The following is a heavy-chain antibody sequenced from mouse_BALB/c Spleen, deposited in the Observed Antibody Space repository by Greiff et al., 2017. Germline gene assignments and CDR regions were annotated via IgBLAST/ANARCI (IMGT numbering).Heavy chain of an antibody. Sequence: EVKLMESGGGLVQPGGSLKLSCAASGFTFSSYTMSWVRQTPEKRLEWVAYISNGGGSTYYPDTVKGRFTISRDNAKNTLYLQMSSLKSEDTAMYYCARHARDYFDYWGQGTTLTVSS. CDR1: GFTFSSYT. V-gene: IGHV5-12-2*01. CDR2: ISNGGGST. CDR3: ARHARDYFDY. J-gene: IGHJ2*01.